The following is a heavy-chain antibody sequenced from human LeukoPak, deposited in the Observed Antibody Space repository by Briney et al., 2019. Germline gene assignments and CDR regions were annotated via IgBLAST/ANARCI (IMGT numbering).Heavy chain of an antibody. D-gene: IGHD3-16*01. V-gene: IGHV3-21*04. J-gene: IGHJ6*03. Sequence: PGGSLRLSCAASGFTFSIYSMNWVRQAPGKGLEWVSSISSSSSYIHYADSVKGRFTISRDNSKNTLYLQMNSLRAEDTAVYYCAKGYYDYVWGSPYYYMDVWGKGTTVTVSS. CDR3: AKGYYDYVWGSPYYYMDV. CDR2: ISSSSSYI. CDR1: GFTFSIYS.